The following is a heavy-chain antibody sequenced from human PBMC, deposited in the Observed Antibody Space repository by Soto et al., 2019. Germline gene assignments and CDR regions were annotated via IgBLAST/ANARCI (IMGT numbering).Heavy chain of an antibody. D-gene: IGHD6-19*01. CDR1: GYSFTSYW. CDR3: ARQGKGHGIAVDGYSYGMGV. J-gene: IGHJ6*02. CDR2: IYPGDSDT. V-gene: IGHV5-51*01. Sequence: PGESLKISCKGSGYSFTSYWIGWVRQMPGKGLEWMGIIYPGDSDTRYSPSFQGQVTISADKSISTAYLQWSSLKASDTAMYYCARQGKGHGIAVDGYSYGMGVWGQGTTVTVS.